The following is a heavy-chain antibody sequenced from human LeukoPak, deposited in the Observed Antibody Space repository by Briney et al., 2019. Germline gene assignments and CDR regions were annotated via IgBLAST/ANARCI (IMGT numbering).Heavy chain of an antibody. V-gene: IGHV1-2*02. D-gene: IGHD3-22*01. Sequence: ASVKVSCKASGYTFTGYYMHWVRQAPGQGLEWMEWINPNSGGTNYAQKFQGRVTMTRDTSISTAYMELSRLISDDTAVYYCARMGRYYDSSGSPAYWGQRTLVTVSS. J-gene: IGHJ4*02. CDR3: ARMGRYYDSSGSPAY. CDR1: GYTFTGYY. CDR2: INPNSGGT.